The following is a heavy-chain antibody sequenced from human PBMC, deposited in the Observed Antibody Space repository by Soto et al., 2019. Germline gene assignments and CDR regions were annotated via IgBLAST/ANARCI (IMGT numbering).Heavy chain of an antibody. CDR3: ARASSSSSAADY. Sequence: QVQLQESGPGLVKPSQTLSLTCNVSGESISSGGYYWSWIRHHPGKGLEWIGYIYDTESAYYNPSLKSRFTISMDTSKNQFAMRLSSVTAADTAVYYCARASSSSSAADYWGQGILATVSS. J-gene: IGHJ4*02. CDR1: GESISSGGYY. V-gene: IGHV4-31*03. D-gene: IGHD6-6*01. CDR2: IYDTESA.